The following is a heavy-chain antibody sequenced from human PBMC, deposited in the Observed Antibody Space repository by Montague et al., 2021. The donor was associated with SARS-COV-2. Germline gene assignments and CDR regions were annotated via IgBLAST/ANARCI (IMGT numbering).Heavy chain of an antibody. Sequence: SLRLSCAASGFTVSSNYMGWVRQAPGKGLEWVSVIYSGGSTYYADSVKGRFTISRDNSKNTLYLQMNSLRAEDTAVYYCARLNGGSYRFDYWGQGTLVTVSS. V-gene: IGHV3-66*02. J-gene: IGHJ4*02. CDR1: GFTVSSNY. CDR2: IYSGGST. D-gene: IGHD1-26*01. CDR3: ARLNGGSYRFDY.